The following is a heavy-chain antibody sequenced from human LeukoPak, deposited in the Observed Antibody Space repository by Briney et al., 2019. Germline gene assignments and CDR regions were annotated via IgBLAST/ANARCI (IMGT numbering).Heavy chain of an antibody. Sequence: SEALSLTCAVYGGSLSGYYWSWIRQPPGKGLEWIGYIYYGGSTNYNPSLKRRVIISVDTSKNQFSLKLSSVTAADTAVYYCAKRSEFWNHYYFDYWGQGTLVTVSS. CDR1: GGSLSGYY. CDR3: AKRSEFWNHYYFDY. J-gene: IGHJ4*02. D-gene: IGHD3-3*01. V-gene: IGHV4-59*01. CDR2: IYYGGST.